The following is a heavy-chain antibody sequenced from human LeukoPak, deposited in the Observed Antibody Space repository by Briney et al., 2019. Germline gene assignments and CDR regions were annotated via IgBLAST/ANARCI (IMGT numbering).Heavy chain of an antibody. J-gene: IGHJ5*02. CDR3: ARVADYGDYVGGDWIDP. V-gene: IGHV4-4*07. CDR2: IYSTGSA. CDR1: GGSISSYY. D-gene: IGHD4-17*01. Sequence: PSETLSLTCTVSGGSISSYYWSWIRQPAGKGLEWIGRIYSTGSANYNPSLKSRATMSVDTSENQFSLKLSSVTAADTAVYYCARVADYGDYVGGDWIDPWGQGTLVTVSS.